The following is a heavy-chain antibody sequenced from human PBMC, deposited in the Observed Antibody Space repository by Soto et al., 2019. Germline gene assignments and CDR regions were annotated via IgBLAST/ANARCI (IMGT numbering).Heavy chain of an antibody. D-gene: IGHD2-15*01. CDR1: GGSISSSSYY. Sequence: SSETLSLTCTVSGGSISSSSYYWGWIRQPPGKGLEWIGSIYYSGSTYYNPSLKSRVTISVDTSKNQFSLKLSSVTAADTAVYYCATIGYGLYYYYGMDVWGQGTTVTVSS. CDR3: ATIGYGLYYYYGMDV. V-gene: IGHV4-39*01. J-gene: IGHJ6*02. CDR2: IYYSGST.